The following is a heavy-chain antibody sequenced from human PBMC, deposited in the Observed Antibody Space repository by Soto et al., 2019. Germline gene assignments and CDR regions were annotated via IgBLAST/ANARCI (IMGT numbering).Heavy chain of an antibody. D-gene: IGHD2-21*01. CDR1: GDGVSSNSAA. J-gene: IGHJ6*03. V-gene: IGHV6-1*01. CDR2: TYYRSKWYN. Sequence: SQTLSLTCAISGDGVSSNSAAWNWIRQSPSRGLEWLGRTYYRSKWYNDYAVSVKSRITINPDTSKNQFSLQLNSVTPEDTAVYYCARDDCGGDCYSYYYYMDVWGKGTTVTVSS. CDR3: ARDDCGGDCYSYYYYMDV.